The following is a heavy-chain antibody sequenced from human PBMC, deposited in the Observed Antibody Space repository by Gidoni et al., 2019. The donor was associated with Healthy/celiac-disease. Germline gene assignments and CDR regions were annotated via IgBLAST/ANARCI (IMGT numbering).Heavy chain of an antibody. D-gene: IGHD3-22*01. CDR1: GFTFSSYA. CDR2: ISGSGGST. V-gene: IGHV3-23*01. J-gene: IGHJ4*02. Sequence: AASGFTFSSYAMSWVRQAPGKGLEWVSAISGSGGSTYYADSVKGRFTISRDNSKNTLYLQMNSLRAEDTAVYYCAKDRNYYYDSSGYSDYWGQGTLVTVSS. CDR3: AKDRNYYYDSSGYSDY.